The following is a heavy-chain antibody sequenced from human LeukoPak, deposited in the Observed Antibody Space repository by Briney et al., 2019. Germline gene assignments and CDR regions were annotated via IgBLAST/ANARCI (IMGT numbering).Heavy chain of an antibody. Sequence: PGGSLRLSCAASGFTFSDYNMKWVRQAPGKGLEWVSSISSSSTFIYYADSVKGRFTISRDNAKNSLYLQMNSLRAEDTAVYYCAREWVYCSGGSCYGYFDYWGQGTLVTVSS. D-gene: IGHD2-15*01. V-gene: IGHV3-21*01. J-gene: IGHJ4*02. CDR3: AREWVYCSGGSCYGYFDY. CDR2: ISSSSTFI. CDR1: GFTFSDYN.